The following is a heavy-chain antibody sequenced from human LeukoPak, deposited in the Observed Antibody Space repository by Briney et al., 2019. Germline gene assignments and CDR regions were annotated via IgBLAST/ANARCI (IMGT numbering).Heavy chain of an antibody. CDR1: GGSIRSYY. CDR2: IYYSGST. CDR3: ARGLYYGMDV. V-gene: IGHV4-59*01. Sequence: SETLSLTCTVSGGSIRSYYWSWIRQPPGKGLEWIGYIYYSGSTNYNPSLKSRVTISVDTSKNQFSLKLSSVTAADTAVYYCARGLYYGMDVWGQGTTVTVSS. J-gene: IGHJ6*02.